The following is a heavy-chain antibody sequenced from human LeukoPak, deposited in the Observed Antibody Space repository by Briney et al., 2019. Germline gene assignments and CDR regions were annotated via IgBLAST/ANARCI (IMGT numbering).Heavy chain of an antibody. D-gene: IGHD3-22*01. J-gene: IGHJ4*02. CDR1: RYTFTGYY. CDR2: INPNSGGT. V-gene: IGHV1-2*02. Sequence: GASVKVSCKASRYTFTGYYMYWVRQAPGQGLEWMGWINPNSGGTNYAQKFQGRVTMTRDTSISTAYMELSRLRSDDTAVYYCAREGLGGYGFDYWGQGTLVTVSS. CDR3: AREGLGGYGFDY.